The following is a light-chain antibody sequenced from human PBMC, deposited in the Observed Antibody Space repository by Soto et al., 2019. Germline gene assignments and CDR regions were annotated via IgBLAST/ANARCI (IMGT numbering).Light chain of an antibody. CDR3: QQYGGSPLVT. J-gene: IGKJ4*01. CDR1: QSISSGN. Sequence: PGERATLSCRASQSISSGNLAWYQQRPGQAPRLLISGASNRATGIPDRFSGSGSGTDFTLTISRLEPEDFAVYYCQQYGGSPLVTFGGGTKVEIK. V-gene: IGKV3-20*01. CDR2: GAS.